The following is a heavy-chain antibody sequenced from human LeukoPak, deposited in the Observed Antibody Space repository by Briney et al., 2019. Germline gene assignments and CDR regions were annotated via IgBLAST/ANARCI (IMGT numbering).Heavy chain of an antibody. Sequence: QPGGSLRLSCAASGFTFSSYEMNWVRQAPGKGLEWVSYISSSGSTIYYADSVKGRFTISRDNAKNSLYLQMNSLRAEDTAVYYCARDRIVGATRTYFDYWGQGTLVTVSS. CDR1: GFTFSSYE. J-gene: IGHJ4*02. CDR2: ISSSGSTI. V-gene: IGHV3-48*03. CDR3: ARDRIVGATRTYFDY. D-gene: IGHD1-26*01.